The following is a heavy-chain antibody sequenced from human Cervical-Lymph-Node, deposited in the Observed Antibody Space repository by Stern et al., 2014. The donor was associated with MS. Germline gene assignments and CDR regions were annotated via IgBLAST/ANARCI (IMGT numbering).Heavy chain of an antibody. J-gene: IGHJ3*01. V-gene: IGHV1-46*03. D-gene: IGHD1-26*01. CDR1: GYTFIDYY. CDR2: INLSDGAT. CDR3: AREGADNDAFDV. Sequence: VQLVESGAEVKKPGASVTVSCRTSGYTFIDYYIHWVRQAPGQGLEWMGIINLSDGATTYAEKLQGRVTMTRDTSTNTAYMQLGSLTSEDTAVFFCAREGADNDAFDVGGQGTMVTVSS.